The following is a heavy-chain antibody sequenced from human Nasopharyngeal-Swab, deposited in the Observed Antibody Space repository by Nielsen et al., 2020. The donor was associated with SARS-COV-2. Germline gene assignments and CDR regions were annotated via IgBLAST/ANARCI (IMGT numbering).Heavy chain of an antibody. CDR3: TGWNYGGIGY. Sequence: GGSLRLSCAASGFTFSGSAMHWVRQASGKGLEWVGRIRDKANSYATAYAASVKGRFTISRDDSKNTAYLQMNSLKTEDTAVYYCTGWNYGGIGYWGQGTLVTVSS. CDR1: GFTFSGSA. CDR2: IRDKANSYAT. J-gene: IGHJ4*02. D-gene: IGHD1-7*01. V-gene: IGHV3-73*01.